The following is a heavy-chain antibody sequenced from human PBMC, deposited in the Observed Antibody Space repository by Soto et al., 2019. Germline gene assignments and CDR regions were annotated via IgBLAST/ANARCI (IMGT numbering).Heavy chain of an antibody. V-gene: IGHV3-23*01. CDR2: ISSSGDGT. D-gene: IGHD3-3*01. J-gene: IGHJ6*02. Sequence: LXLSCAASVFTFSTYAMTWVRQAPGKGLEWVSIISSSGDGTYYVDSVKGRFTISRDNSRNTLSLQMNSLRAEDTAVYYCAKNGGFWSWGMDVWGQGTTVTASS. CDR1: VFTFSTYA. CDR3: AKNGGFWSWGMDV.